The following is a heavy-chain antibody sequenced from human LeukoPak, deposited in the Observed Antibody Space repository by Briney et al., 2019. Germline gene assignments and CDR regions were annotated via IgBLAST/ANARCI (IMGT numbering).Heavy chain of an antibody. Sequence: ASVKVSCKASGYTFTSCGISWVRQAPGQGLEWMGWISAYNGNTNYAQKLQGRVTMTTDTSASTAYMELRSLRSDDTAVYYCARVVGAAAGTGWFDPWGQGTLVTVSS. CDR3: ARVVGAAAGTGWFDP. D-gene: IGHD6-13*01. V-gene: IGHV1-18*01. J-gene: IGHJ5*02. CDR2: ISAYNGNT. CDR1: GYTFTSCG.